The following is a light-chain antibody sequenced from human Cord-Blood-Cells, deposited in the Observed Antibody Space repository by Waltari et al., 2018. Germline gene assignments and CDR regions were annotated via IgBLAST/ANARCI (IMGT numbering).Light chain of an antibody. Sequence: QSALTQPPSASGSPGQSLTISSTGTSRAVRGYNYVSWYQQHPGKAPKLMIYDVSNRPSGVSNRFSGSKSGNTASLTISGLQAEDEADYYCSSYTSSSTLVFGTGTKVTVL. V-gene: IGLV2-14*01. CDR1: SRAVRGYNY. CDR2: DVS. CDR3: SSYTSSSTLV. J-gene: IGLJ1*01.